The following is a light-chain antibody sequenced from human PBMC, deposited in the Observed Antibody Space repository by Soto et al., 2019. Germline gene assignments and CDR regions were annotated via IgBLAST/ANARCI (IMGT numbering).Light chain of an antibody. V-gene: IGLV1-47*01. Sequence: QSVLTQPPSASGTPGQSVTISCSGSSSNIGSNYVYWYQQLPGTAPKLLIYRNNQRPSGVPDRFSGSKSGTSASLAISGLRSEDEADYYCAAWDDSLSGVEFGGGTKLTV. CDR3: AAWDDSLSGVE. CDR2: RNN. CDR1: SSNIGSNY. J-gene: IGLJ2*01.